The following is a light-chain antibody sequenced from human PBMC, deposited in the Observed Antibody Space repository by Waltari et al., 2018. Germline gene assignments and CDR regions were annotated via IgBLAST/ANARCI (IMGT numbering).Light chain of an antibody. CDR1: SSDVGSYNY. CDR2: DVT. Sequence: QSVLTQPGSVSGSPGQSITISCTGSSSDVGSYNYVSWYQQHPGKAPKLLIYDVTNRPSGFSHRFSASKSGHIASLTISGLQADDEADYYCSSYSDSYSHGVFGGGTKLTVL. CDR3: SSYSDSYSHGV. J-gene: IGLJ2*01. V-gene: IGLV2-14*03.